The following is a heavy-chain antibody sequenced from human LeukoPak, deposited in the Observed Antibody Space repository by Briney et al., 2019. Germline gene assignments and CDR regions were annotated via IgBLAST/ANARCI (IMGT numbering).Heavy chain of an antibody. Sequence: GGSLRLSCAASGFTLSNHWMIWVRQAPGKGLECVANIKQDGTEKYYLDSVKGRFTISRDNAKNSLYLQMNSLRAEDTAVYYCARVASEYCSSTSCPQAPGGFDYWGQGTLVTVSS. D-gene: IGHD2-2*01. J-gene: IGHJ4*02. V-gene: IGHV3-7*01. CDR3: ARVASEYCSSTSCPQAPGGFDY. CDR2: IKQDGTEK. CDR1: GFTLSNHW.